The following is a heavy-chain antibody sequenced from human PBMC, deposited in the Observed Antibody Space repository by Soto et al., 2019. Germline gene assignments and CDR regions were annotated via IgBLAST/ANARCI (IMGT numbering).Heavy chain of an antibody. D-gene: IGHD5-18*01. V-gene: IGHV3-23*01. CDR2: ISGSGGST. CDR1: GFTFSSYA. CDR3: AKDRPGAGMVKELDY. Sequence: VGSLRLSCAASGFTFSSYAMSWVRQAPGKGLEWVSAISGSGGSTHYADSVKGRFTISRDNSKNTLYLQMNSLRAEDTAVYYCAKDRPGAGMVKELDYWGQRTLVTVSS. J-gene: IGHJ4*02.